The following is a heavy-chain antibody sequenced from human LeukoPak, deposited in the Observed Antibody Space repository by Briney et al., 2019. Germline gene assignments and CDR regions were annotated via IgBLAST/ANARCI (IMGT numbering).Heavy chain of an antibody. CDR3: ARAGYYYDSSGYRTDAFDI. V-gene: IGHV3-13*01. CDR1: GFTFSTSD. J-gene: IGHJ3*02. CDR2: IGTGGDT. Sequence: GGSLRLSCAASGFTFSTSDMHWVRQVTGKGLEWVSAIGTGGDTYYPGSVKGRFTISRDNAENSLYLQMSSLRAEDTAVYYCARAGYYYDSSGYRTDAFDIWGQGTMVTVSS. D-gene: IGHD3-22*01.